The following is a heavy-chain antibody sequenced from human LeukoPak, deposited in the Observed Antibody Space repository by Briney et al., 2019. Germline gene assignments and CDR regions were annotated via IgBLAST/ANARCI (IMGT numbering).Heavy chain of an antibody. CDR3: ARGTYYYGSGGGNWFDP. J-gene: IGHJ5*02. Sequence: GASVKVSCKASGYTFTGYYMHWVRQAPGQGLEWMGWINPNGGGTNYAQKFQGRVTMTRDTSISTAYMELSRLRSDDTAVYYCARGTYYYGSGGGNWFDPWGQGTLVTVSS. V-gene: IGHV1-2*02. CDR2: INPNGGGT. CDR1: GYTFTGYY. D-gene: IGHD3-10*01.